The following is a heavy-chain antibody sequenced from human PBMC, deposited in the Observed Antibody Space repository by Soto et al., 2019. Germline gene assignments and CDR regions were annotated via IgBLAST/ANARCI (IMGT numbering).Heavy chain of an antibody. D-gene: IGHD5-18*01. CDR3: ARDNGYSYGYTLDH. CDR1: RGSIRGYY. V-gene: IGHV4-59*01. Sequence: LSPTCTVSRGSIRGYYWSWNPQPPGKGLEWIGYIYYSGSTNYNPSLKSRVTISVDTSKNQFSLKLSSVTAADTAAYYCARDNGYSYGYTLDHWGQGTLVTVSS. J-gene: IGHJ4*02. CDR2: IYYSGST.